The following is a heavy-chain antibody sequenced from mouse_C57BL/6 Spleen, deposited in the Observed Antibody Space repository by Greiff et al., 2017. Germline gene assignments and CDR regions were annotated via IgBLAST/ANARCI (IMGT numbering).Heavy chain of an antibody. Sequence: EVKLQESGEGLVKPGGSLKLSCAASGFTFSSYAMSWVRQTPEKRLEWVAYISSGGDYIYYADTVKGRFTISRDNARNTLYLQMSSLKSEDTAMYYCTREGTTVVAPGFAYWGQGTLVTVSA. CDR1: GFTFSSYA. D-gene: IGHD1-1*01. J-gene: IGHJ3*01. CDR3: TREGTTVVAPGFAY. CDR2: ISSGGDYI. V-gene: IGHV5-9-1*02.